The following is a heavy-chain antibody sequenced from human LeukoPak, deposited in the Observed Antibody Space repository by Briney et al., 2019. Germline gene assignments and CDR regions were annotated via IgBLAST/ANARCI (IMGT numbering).Heavy chain of an antibody. D-gene: IGHD6-13*01. CDR3: AKDLALAGTGGGFDV. J-gene: IGHJ3*01. V-gene: IGHV3-23*01. Sequence: GGSLRLSCAASGFTFTTYAINWVRQAPGKGLEWVSGISGGGDKTYYADSVNGRFTISRDNSKNTVSLQMSSLRAEDTALYYCAKDLALAGTGGGFDVWGQGTRVAVCS. CDR2: ISGGGDKT. CDR1: GFTFTTYA.